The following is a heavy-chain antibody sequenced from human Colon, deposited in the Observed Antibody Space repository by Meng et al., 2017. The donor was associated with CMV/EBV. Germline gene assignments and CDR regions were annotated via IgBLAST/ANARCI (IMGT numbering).Heavy chain of an antibody. D-gene: IGHD2-2*01. CDR2: IDPHNTGT. Sequence: GESLKISCKTSGYTFSDYYLNWVRQAPGQGLEWMGWIDPHNTGTNYAQKFQGRVTMTRDTSTSTVFMDLIRLTSDDTAVYFCARTKSTTSRSSLNYWGQGTLVTVSS. J-gene: IGHJ4*02. V-gene: IGHV1-2*02. CDR1: GYTFSDYY. CDR3: ARTKSTTSRSSLNY.